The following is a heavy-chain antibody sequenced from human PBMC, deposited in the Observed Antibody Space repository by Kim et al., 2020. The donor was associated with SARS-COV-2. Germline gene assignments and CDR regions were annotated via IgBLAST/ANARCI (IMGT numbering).Heavy chain of an antibody. V-gene: IGHV3-23*01. Sequence: GGSLRLSCAASGFTFGTYAMSWVRQAPGKGLEWVSGISGSGGSTYFADSVKGRFTISRDNSKNTLYLQMNSLRAEDTAVYYCAKLRGSHYGSCYFEYWGQGTLVTVSS. CDR2: ISGSGGST. D-gene: IGHD1-26*01. J-gene: IGHJ4*02. CDR3: AKLRGSHYGSCYFEY. CDR1: GFTFGTYA.